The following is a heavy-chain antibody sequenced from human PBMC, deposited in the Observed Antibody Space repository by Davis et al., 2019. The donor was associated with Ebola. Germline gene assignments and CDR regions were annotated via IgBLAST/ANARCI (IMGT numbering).Heavy chain of an antibody. J-gene: IGHJ4*02. CDR2: IIPILGIA. V-gene: IGHV1-69*04. D-gene: IGHD4-17*01. Sequence: AASVKVSCKASGGTFSSYAISWVRQAPGQGLEWMGRIIPILGIANYAQKFQGRVTITADKSTSTAYMELSSLRSEDTAVYYCAREVTVTTNYFDYWGQGTLVTVSS. CDR1: GGTFSSYA. CDR3: AREVTVTTNYFDY.